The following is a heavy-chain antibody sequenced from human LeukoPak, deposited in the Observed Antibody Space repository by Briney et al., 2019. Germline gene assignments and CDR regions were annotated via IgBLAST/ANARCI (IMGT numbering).Heavy chain of an antibody. D-gene: IGHD3-22*01. Sequence: SETLSLTCTVSGGSISSYYWSWIRQPPGKGLEWIGYIYYSGSTNYNPSLKSRVTISVDTSKNQFSLKLSSVIAADTAVYYCARHGYYGPLDAFDIWGQGTMVTVSS. CDR2: IYYSGST. J-gene: IGHJ3*02. CDR3: ARHGYYGPLDAFDI. CDR1: GGSISSYY. V-gene: IGHV4-59*08.